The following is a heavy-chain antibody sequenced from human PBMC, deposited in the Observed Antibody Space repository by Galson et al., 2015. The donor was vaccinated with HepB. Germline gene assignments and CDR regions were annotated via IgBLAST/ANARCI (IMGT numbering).Heavy chain of an antibody. CDR3: ATGGHYFGA. Sequence: LRLSCAGSEFSMSDAWMSWVRQAPGRGLEWIGRIKRKSEGGSTEYGAPLKGRVSISRDESQNTLYLLMNGLETEDTAIYHCATGGHYFGAWGQGTLVTVSS. V-gene: IGHV3-15*01. CDR2: IKRKSEGGST. CDR1: EFSMSDAW. D-gene: IGHD3-10*01. J-gene: IGHJ4*02.